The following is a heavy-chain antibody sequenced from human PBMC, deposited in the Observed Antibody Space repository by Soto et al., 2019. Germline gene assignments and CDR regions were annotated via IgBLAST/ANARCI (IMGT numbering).Heavy chain of an antibody. V-gene: IGHV4-30-2*01. J-gene: IGHJ5*02. CDR2: IYHDGST. D-gene: IGHD1-1*01. CDR3: DRRVNSVGDP. CDR1: GVSISSGPYS. Sequence: QLQLQESGSGLVKPSQTLALTCAVSGVSISSGPYSWSWIRQPPGKGLEWIGYIYHDGSTYYNPSLKSRVNISVDKSKNQCSLKLSAVTAEDTAVYYCDRRVNSVGDPWGQGTLVTVSS.